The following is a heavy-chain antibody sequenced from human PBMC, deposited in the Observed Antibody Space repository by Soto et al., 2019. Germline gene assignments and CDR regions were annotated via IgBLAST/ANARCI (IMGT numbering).Heavy chain of an antibody. Sequence: EVQLVESGGGLVKPGGSLRLSCAASGFTFSNAWMSWVRQAPGKGLEWVGRIKSKTDGGTTDYAAPVKGRFTISRDDSKNTLYLQMNSLNTEDTAVYYCTTDRQFPAAIDYWGQGTLVTVSS. CDR1: GFTFSNAW. D-gene: IGHD6-13*01. J-gene: IGHJ4*02. CDR3: TTDRQFPAAIDY. V-gene: IGHV3-15*01. CDR2: IKSKTDGGTT.